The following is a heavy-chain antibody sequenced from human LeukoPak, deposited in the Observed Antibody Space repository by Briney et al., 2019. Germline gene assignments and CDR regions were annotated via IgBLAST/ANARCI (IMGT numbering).Heavy chain of an antibody. Sequence: SETLSLTCGVSGVSISNTNWWTWVRQPPGKGLEWIGEVDLLGRTNYNPSLKSRVTISVDTSKNQFSLKLSSVTAADTAVYYCARWGWLQSVFDYWGQGTLVTVSS. CDR2: VDLLGRT. CDR3: ARWGWLQSVFDY. D-gene: IGHD5-24*01. CDR1: GVSISNTNW. J-gene: IGHJ4*02. V-gene: IGHV4-4*02.